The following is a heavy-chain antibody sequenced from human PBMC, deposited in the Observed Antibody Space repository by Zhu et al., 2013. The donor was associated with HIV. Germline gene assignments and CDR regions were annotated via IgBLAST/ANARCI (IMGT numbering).Heavy chain of an antibody. CDR1: GDTISSYG. CDR3: AREGGLLDYTRSNWFDP. CDR2: IIPIYGTA. Sequence: QVQLVQSGAEVKKPGSSVKVSCKASGDTISSYGISWVRQAPGQGLEWMGGIIPIYGTANYAQKFQGRVTITADESTRTAYMELRSLRSEDTAVYYCAREGGLLDYTRSNWFDPWGQGTLVTVSS. V-gene: IGHV1-69*01. D-gene: IGHD2-2*02. J-gene: IGHJ5*02.